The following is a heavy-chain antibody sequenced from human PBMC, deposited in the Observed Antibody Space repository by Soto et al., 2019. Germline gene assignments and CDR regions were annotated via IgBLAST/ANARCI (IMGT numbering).Heavy chain of an antibody. J-gene: IGHJ2*01. CDR1: GGSFSPYF. CDR2: INHSGST. V-gene: IGHV4-34*01. Sequence: QVQLQQWGAGLLKPSENLSLTCAVYGGSFSPYFWSWIRQPPGKGLEWIGEINHSGSTNYNPSLTRRATLSVDTSKNQVSLKLTSVTAADTAVYYCARLTSGWQYYYFDFWGRGTPVTVSS. CDR3: ARLTSGWQYYYFDF. D-gene: IGHD6-19*01.